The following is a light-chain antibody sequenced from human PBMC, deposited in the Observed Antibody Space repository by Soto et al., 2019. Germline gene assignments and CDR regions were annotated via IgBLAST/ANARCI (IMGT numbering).Light chain of an antibody. Sequence: QSVLTQPRSVSGSPGQSVTISCSGTSSDVGGYNYVSWYQQHPGKAPKLVIYGVTKRPSGVPYRFSGSKSGNTASLTISGLQTEDEGDYYCCSYAGYYALVFGEGTKLTVL. CDR3: CSYAGYYALV. CDR2: GVT. J-gene: IGLJ3*02. V-gene: IGLV2-11*01. CDR1: SSDVGGYNY.